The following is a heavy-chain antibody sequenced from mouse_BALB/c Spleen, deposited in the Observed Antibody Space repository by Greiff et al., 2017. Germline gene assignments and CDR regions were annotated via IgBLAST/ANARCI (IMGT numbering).Heavy chain of an antibody. V-gene: IGHV5-9-4*01. CDR2: ISSGGSYT. Sequence: DVKLVESGGGLVKPGGSLKLSCAASGFTFSSYAMSWVRQSPEKRLEWVAEISSGGSYTYYPDTVTGRFTISRDNAKNTLYLEMSSLRSEDTAMYYCAREGYGSSYDFDYWGQGTTLTVSS. D-gene: IGHD1-1*01. J-gene: IGHJ2*01. CDR1: GFTFSSYA. CDR3: AREGYGSSYDFDY.